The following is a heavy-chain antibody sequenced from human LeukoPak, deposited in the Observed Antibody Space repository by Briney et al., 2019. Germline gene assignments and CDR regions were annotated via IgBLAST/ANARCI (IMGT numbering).Heavy chain of an antibody. CDR1: GYTFTGYY. CDR2: INPNSGGT. Sequence: GASVKVSCKASGYTFTGYYMHWVRQAPGQGLEWIGWINPNSGGTNYAQKFQGRVTMTRDTSISTAYMELSRLRSDDTAVYYCARAGRDGYNLMGLPDYWGQGTLVTVSS. J-gene: IGHJ4*02. CDR3: ARAGRDGYNLMGLPDY. V-gene: IGHV1-2*02. D-gene: IGHD5-24*01.